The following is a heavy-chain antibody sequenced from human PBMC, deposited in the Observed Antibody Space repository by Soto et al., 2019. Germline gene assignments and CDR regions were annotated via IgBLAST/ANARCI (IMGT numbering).Heavy chain of an antibody. D-gene: IGHD3-9*01. CDR3: ARYDNGFSVY. CDR2: IYYSGST. CDR1: GGSISSYY. Sequence: SETLSLTCTVSGGSISSYYWSWIRQPPGKGLEWIGYIYYSGSTNYNPSLKSRVTISVDTSKNQFSLKLSSVTAADAAVYYCARYDNGFSVYWGQGTLVTVSS. V-gene: IGHV4-59*01. J-gene: IGHJ4*02.